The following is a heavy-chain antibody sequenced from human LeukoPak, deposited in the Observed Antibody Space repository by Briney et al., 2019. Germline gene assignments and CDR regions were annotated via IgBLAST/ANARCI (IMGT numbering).Heavy chain of an antibody. CDR1: GYTFTNYY. Sequence: ASVKVSCMTSGYTFTNYYIHWVRRAPGQGLEWMGKINPSGGSTSYPQKFQGRVTMTRDTSTTTVYMELSTLRSEDTAMYYCARGYCSGGGCSVLDAFDGWGQGTMVTVSS. V-gene: IGHV1-46*01. D-gene: IGHD2-15*01. J-gene: IGHJ3*01. CDR2: INPSGGST. CDR3: ARGYCSGGGCSVLDAFDG.